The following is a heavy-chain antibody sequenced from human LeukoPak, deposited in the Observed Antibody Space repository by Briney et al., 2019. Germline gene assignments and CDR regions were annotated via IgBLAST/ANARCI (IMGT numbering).Heavy chain of an antibody. CDR1: GLTLSNYG. V-gene: IGHV3-23*01. CDR2: ISYSCGRT. J-gene: IGHJ4*02. CDR3: AKRGVVIRVILVGFHKEAYYFDS. Sequence: GGSLSLSCAVSGLTLSNYGMSWVRQAPGEALEWVAGISYSCGRTNYPDSVKGGFTISRDNSKITLYLQMNSLRAEDTAVYSCAKRGVVIRVILVGFHKEAYYFDSWGQGALVTVSS. D-gene: IGHD3-22*01.